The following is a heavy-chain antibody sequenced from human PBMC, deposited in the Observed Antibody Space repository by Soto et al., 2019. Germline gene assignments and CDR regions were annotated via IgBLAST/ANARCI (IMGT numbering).Heavy chain of an antibody. Sequence: EVQLVESGGDLVQPGGSLKISCAASGFTFSASALQWVRQASGKGLEWVGRIKSKANNYAIAYAESVRGRLVISRDDSKNTTYLQISNMRTEHTAVYYCSSDRIIWANHMTTVLSNDGFGIWGQGTMVTVSS. CDR3: SSDRIIWANHMTTVLSNDGFGI. CDR1: GFTFSASA. J-gene: IGHJ3*02. V-gene: IGHV3-73*01. D-gene: IGHD4-17*01. CDR2: IKSKANNYAI.